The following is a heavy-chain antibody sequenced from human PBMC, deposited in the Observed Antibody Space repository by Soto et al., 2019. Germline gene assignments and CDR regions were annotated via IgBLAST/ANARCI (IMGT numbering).Heavy chain of an antibody. CDR3: ARDLDYRFPDDFDY. D-gene: IGHD3-3*01. J-gene: IGHJ4*02. V-gene: IGHV1-2*04. Sequence: QVQLVQSGAEVKKPGASVKVSCKASGYTFTGYYMHWVRQAPGQGLEWMGWINPNSGGTNYAQKFQGWVTMTRDTSISTAYMELSRLRADDTAVYYCARDLDYRFPDDFDYWGQGTLVTVSS. CDR1: GYTFTGYY. CDR2: INPNSGGT.